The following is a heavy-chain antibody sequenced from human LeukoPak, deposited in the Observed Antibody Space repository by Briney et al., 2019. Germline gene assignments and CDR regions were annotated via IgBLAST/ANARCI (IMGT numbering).Heavy chain of an antibody. D-gene: IGHD3-9*01. CDR3: ARDFDYDILTGHLDY. V-gene: IGHV1-46*01. Sequence: EASVKVSCKASGYTFTSYYMHWVRQAPGQGLEWMGIINPSGGSTSHAQKFQGRVTMTRDMSTSTVYMELSSLRSEDTAVYYCARDFDYDILTGHLDYWGQGTLVTVSS. CDR1: GYTFTSYY. J-gene: IGHJ4*02. CDR2: INPSGGST.